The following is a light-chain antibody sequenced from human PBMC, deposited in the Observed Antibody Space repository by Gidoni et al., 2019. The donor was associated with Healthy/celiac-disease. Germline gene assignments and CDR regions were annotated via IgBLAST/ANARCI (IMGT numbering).Light chain of an antibody. J-gene: IGKJ1*01. V-gene: IGKV3-20*01. CDR1: QSVSSSY. CDR3: QQYGSSPET. Sequence: EIVLPQSPGTLSLSPGERATLSCRASQSVSSSYLDWYQQKPGQAPRLLIYGASSRATGIPDRFSGSGSGTDFTLTISRLEPEDFAVYYCQQYGSSPETFGQGTKVEIK. CDR2: GAS.